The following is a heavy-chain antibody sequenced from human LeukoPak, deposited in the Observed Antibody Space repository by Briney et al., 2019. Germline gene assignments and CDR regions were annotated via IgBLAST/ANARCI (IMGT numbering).Heavy chain of an antibody. Sequence: SETLSLTCTVSGGSISSSSYYWGWIRQPPGKGLEWIGSIYYSGSTYYSPSLKSRVTISVDTSKNQFSLKLSSVTAADTAVYYCARSYYYGSGSLYWGQGTLVTVSS. CDR2: IYYSGST. D-gene: IGHD3-10*01. CDR1: GGSISSSSYY. J-gene: IGHJ4*02. V-gene: IGHV4-39*01. CDR3: ARSYYYGSGSLY.